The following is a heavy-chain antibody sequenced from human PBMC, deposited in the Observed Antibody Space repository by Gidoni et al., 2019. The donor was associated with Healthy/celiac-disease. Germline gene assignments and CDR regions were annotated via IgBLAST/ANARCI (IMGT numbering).Heavy chain of an antibody. J-gene: IGHJ2*01. D-gene: IGHD3-10*01. CDR2: IKQDGSEK. Sequence: EVQLVESGGGLVQPGGSLRLSCAASGFTFSSYWMSWVRQAPGKGLEWVANIKQDGSEKYYVDSVKGRFTISRDNAKNSLYLQMNSLRAEDTAVYYCARDSWFGELLSLAWYFDLWGRGTLVTVSS. CDR3: ARDSWFGELLSLAWYFDL. V-gene: IGHV3-7*04. CDR1: GFTFSSYW.